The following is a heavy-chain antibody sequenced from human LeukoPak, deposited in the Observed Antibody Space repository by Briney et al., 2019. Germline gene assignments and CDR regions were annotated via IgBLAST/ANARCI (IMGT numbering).Heavy chain of an antibody. D-gene: IGHD6-13*01. J-gene: IGHJ4*02. CDR1: GYTFTSYG. CDR3: ARGLASSRECYFDY. V-gene: IGHV1-18*01. CDR2: ISAYNSNT. Sequence: ASVKVSCKASGYTFTSYGISRVRQAPGQGLEWMGWISAYNSNTNYAQKLQGRVTMTTDTSTSTAYMELRSLRSDDTAVYYCARGLASSRECYFDYWGQGTLVTVSS.